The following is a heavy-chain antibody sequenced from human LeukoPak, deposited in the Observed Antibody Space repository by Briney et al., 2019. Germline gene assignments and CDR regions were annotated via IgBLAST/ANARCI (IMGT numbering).Heavy chain of an antibody. J-gene: IGHJ4*02. CDR2: IYPGDSDT. CDR3: ARYGYSSGWYFDY. Sequence: GESLKISCKGSGYNFTSYWIGWVRQMPGKGLEWMGIIYPGDSDTRYSPSFQGQVTISADKSISTAYLQWSSLKASDTAMYYCARYGYSSGWYFDYWGQGTLVTVSS. CDR1: GYNFTSYW. D-gene: IGHD6-19*01. V-gene: IGHV5-51*01.